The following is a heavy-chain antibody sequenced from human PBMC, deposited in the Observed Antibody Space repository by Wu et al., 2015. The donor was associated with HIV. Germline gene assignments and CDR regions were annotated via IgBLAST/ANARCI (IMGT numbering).Heavy chain of an antibody. CDR2: IVPIFGTA. Sequence: QVQLVQSGAEVKKPGSSVKVSCKASGDTFSSYAITWVRQAPGQGLEWLGGIVPIFGTANYAQKFQGRVTITTDESTSTAYMELSSLRSEDTAVYYCARLPILLVVRGVPQAYYYYGMDVVGTKGPRSTVSS. V-gene: IGHV1-69*05. D-gene: IGHD3-10*01. J-gene: IGHJ6*02. CDR1: GDTFSSYA. CDR3: ARLPILLVVRGVPQAYYYYGMDV.